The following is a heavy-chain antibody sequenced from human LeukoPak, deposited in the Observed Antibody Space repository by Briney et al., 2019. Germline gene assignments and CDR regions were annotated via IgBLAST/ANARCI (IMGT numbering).Heavy chain of an antibody. V-gene: IGHV3-23*01. J-gene: IGHJ4*02. Sequence: GGSLRLSCAASGFTFSSYAMSWVRQAPGKGLEWVSAISGSGGSTYYADSVKGRFTISRDNSKNTLYLQMNSLRAEDTAVYYCANKLRCTNGVCPDYWGQGTLVTVSS. CDR2: ISGSGGST. D-gene: IGHD2-8*01. CDR3: ANKLRCTNGVCPDY. CDR1: GFTFSSYA.